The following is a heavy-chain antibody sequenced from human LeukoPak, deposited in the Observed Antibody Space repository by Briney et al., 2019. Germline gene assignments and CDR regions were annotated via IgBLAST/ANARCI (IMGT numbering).Heavy chain of an antibody. CDR3: ARDGMITAYAFDI. CDR1: GFTVSSNY. D-gene: IGHD3-16*01. Sequence: PGGSLRLSCAASGFTVSSNYMSWVRQAPGKGLEWVSTINSSGDYTCYADSVKGRFTISRDNAKNSLYLQMNSLRAEDTAVYYCARDGMITAYAFDIWGQGTMVTVSS. J-gene: IGHJ3*02. V-gene: IGHV3-21*01. CDR2: INSSGDYT.